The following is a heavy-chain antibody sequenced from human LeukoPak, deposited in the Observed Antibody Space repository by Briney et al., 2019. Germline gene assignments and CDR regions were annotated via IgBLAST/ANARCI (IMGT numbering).Heavy chain of an antibody. Sequence: SETLSLTCAVYGGSFSGCYWSWIRQPPGKGLEWIGEINHSGSTNYNPSLKSRVTISVDTSKNQFSLKLSSVTAADTAVYYCARGHWQWLAVGPFDYWGQGTLVTVSS. D-gene: IGHD6-19*01. CDR3: ARGHWQWLAVGPFDY. V-gene: IGHV4-34*01. J-gene: IGHJ4*02. CDR2: INHSGST. CDR1: GGSFSGCY.